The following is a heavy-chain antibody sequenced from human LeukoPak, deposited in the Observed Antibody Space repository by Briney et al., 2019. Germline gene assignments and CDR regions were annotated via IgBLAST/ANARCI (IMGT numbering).Heavy chain of an antibody. CDR2: ISSNGGST. J-gene: IGHJ4*02. V-gene: IGHV3-64D*06. Sequence: PGGSLRLSCSASGFTFSYYGMHWVRQAPGKGLEYVSAISSNGGSTYYADSVKGRFTISRDNSRNTLYLQMSSLRADDTAVYYCVNASRDPGIDWGQGTLVTVSS. CDR3: VNASRDPGID. D-gene: IGHD3-10*01. CDR1: GFTFSYYG.